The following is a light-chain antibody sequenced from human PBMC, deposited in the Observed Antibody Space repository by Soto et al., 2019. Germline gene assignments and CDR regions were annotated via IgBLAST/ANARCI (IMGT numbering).Light chain of an antibody. V-gene: IGKV3-20*01. CDR1: HSVRDNY. J-gene: IGKJ1*01. CDR2: GAS. CDR3: QKYNSAPRT. Sequence: EIVLTQSPGTLSLSPGERATLSCRASHSVRDNYLTWYQQKPGQTPRLLIYGASTRATGIPDRFSGSGSGTDFTLTISSLQPEDVATYYCQKYNSAPRTFGQGTKVEIK.